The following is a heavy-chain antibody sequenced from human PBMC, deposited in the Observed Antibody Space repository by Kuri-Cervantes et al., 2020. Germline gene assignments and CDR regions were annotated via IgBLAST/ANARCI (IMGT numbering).Heavy chain of an antibody. CDR2: INHSGST. Sequence: SQTLSLTCAVYGGSFSGYYWNWIRQPPGKGLEWIGEINHSGSTNYNPSLKSRVTISVDTSKNQFSLKLSSVTAADTAVYYCARRSGVWGSYRYTDYYYYYMDVWGKGTTVTVSS. V-gene: IGHV4-34*01. J-gene: IGHJ6*03. CDR3: ARRSGVWGSYRYTDYYYYYMDV. D-gene: IGHD3-16*02. CDR1: GGSFSGYY.